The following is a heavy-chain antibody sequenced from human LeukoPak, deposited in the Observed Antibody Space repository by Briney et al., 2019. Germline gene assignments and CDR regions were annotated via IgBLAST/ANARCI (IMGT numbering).Heavy chain of an antibody. CDR2: IYSDGTT. CDR3: ARDTRSYDTSGYYYFDY. D-gene: IGHD3-22*01. Sequence: SETLSLTCAVYGGSFSGYYWNWIRQAPGKGLEWIGYIYSDGTTSYSPSLRSRVTISVDTSRNQFSLKLSSVTAADAAVYYCARDTRSYDTSGYYYFDYWGQGALVTVSS. V-gene: IGHV4-59*01. CDR1: GGSFSGYY. J-gene: IGHJ4*02.